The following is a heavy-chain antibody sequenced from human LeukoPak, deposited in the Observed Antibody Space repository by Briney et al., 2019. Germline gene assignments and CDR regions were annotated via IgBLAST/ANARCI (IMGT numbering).Heavy chain of an antibody. CDR2: ISGSGGST. CDR1: GFTFSSYA. V-gene: IGHV3-23*01. CDR3: ALSKGVAIRARPDY. D-gene: IGHD3-3*01. J-gene: IGHJ4*02. Sequence: GGSLRLSCAASGFTFSSYAMSWVRQAPGKGLEWVSAISGSGGSTYYADSVKGRFTISRDNSKNTLYLQMNSLRAEDTAVYYCALSKGVAIRARPDYWGQGTLVTVSS.